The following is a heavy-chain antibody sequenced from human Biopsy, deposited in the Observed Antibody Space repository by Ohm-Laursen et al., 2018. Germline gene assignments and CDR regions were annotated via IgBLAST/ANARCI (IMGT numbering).Heavy chain of an antibody. CDR3: VREPKTGTAEAWYFDL. V-gene: IGHV4-31*03. CDR2: ISYNERT. CDR1: GASVKTSGYF. D-gene: IGHD3-9*01. Sequence: SETLSLTCSVSGASVKTSGYFWAWIRQRPGKGLEWIGYISYNERTHYNPSLKSRLAISFDTSNNRISLQLRSVSVADTAVYYCVREPKTGTAEAWYFDLWGRGSPVTVPS. J-gene: IGHJ2*01.